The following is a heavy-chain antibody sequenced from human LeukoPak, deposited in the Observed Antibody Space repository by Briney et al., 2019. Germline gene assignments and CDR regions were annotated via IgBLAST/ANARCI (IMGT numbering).Heavy chain of an antibody. Sequence: GGSLRLSRAASGFTFHDYAMHWVRQAPGKGLEWVSLISGDGGSTYYADSVKGRFTISRVNSKNSLYLQMNSLRTEDTALYYCAKSADSSGWYEAFDIWGQGTMATVSS. V-gene: IGHV3-43*02. CDR3: AKSADSSGWYEAFDI. J-gene: IGHJ3*02. CDR2: ISGDGGST. CDR1: GFTFHDYA. D-gene: IGHD6-19*01.